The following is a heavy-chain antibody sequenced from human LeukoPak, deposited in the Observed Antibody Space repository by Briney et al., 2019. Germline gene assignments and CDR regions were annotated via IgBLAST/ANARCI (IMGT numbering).Heavy chain of an antibody. CDR3: VKEGGLYNSGGYFDY. Sequence: GGSLRLSCVVSGFTFRSYAMGWVRQAPGKGLEWVSTLSTGGDRTYYADSVKGRFTISRDTSKNTLYVEMNGLRAEDTAIYYCVKEGGLYNSGGYFDYWGQGTLVTVSS. J-gene: IGHJ4*02. V-gene: IGHV3-23*01. CDR2: LSTGGDRT. CDR1: GFTFRSYA. D-gene: IGHD5-24*01.